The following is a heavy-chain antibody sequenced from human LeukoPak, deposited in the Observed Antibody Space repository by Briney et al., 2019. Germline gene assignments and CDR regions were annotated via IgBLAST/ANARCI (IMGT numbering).Heavy chain of an antibody. CDR3: ARDIRSHNGPGCYYYYYMDV. CDR1: GDSISGSY. J-gene: IGHJ6*03. V-gene: IGHV4-4*07. CDR2: IYDSGRT. D-gene: IGHD2-8*01. Sequence: PSETLSLTCTVSGDSISGSYWSWLRQPAGKGLEWIGRIYDSGRTNYNPSLKSRVTLSVDTSNNQFSLTLSSVTAADTAVYHCARDIRSHNGPGCYYYYYMDVWGKGTTVTVSS.